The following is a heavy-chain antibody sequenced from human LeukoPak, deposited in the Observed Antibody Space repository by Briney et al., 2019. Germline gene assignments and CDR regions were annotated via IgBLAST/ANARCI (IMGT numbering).Heavy chain of an antibody. CDR1: GGSFSTST. D-gene: IGHD3-22*01. V-gene: IGHV1-18*01. CDR3: VRTRVYDSSGYYSY. J-gene: IGHJ4*02. CDR2: ISTSNGNT. Sequence: ASVKVSCKASGGSFSTSTISWVRQAPGQGLEWMGWISTSNGNTNYAQNLQGRVTMTADTSTSTAYMELRSLKSDDTAVYYCVRTRVYDSSGYYSYWGQGTLVTVSS.